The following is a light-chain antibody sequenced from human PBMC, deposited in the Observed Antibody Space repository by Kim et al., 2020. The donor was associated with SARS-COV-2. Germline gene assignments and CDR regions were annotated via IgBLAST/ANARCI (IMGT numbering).Light chain of an antibody. V-gene: IGLV1-40*01. J-gene: IGLJ1*01. CDR2: ANS. CDR3: QSYDSILSGYV. CDR1: SSNTGAGYD. Sequence: QSVLTQPPSVSGAPGQRITISCTGSSSNTGAGYDVNWYQQFPGTAPIRLIYANSNRPSGVPDRFSGSKSGATATLAITGLQAEDETDYCCQSYDSILSGYVFGTGTKVTVL.